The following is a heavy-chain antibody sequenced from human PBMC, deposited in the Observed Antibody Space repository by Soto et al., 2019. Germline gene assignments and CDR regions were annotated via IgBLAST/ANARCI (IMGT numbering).Heavy chain of an antibody. D-gene: IGHD3-22*01. V-gene: IGHV1-8*01. CDR1: VYTFTSYD. J-gene: IGHJ3*02. Sequence: GASVKVSCKACVYTFTSYDINWVRQATGQGIEWMGWMNPNSGNTGYAQKFQGRVTMTRNTSISTAYMELSRLRSEDTAVYYCARTDSSASYDVASEIRGQARMV. CDR3: ARTDSSASYDVASEI. CDR2: MNPNSGNT.